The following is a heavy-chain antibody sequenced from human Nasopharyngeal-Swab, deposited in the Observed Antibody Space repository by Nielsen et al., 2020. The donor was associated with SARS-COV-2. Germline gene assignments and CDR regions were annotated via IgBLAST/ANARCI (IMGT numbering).Heavy chain of an antibody. CDR2: IKQDGSEK. Sequence: GESLKISCAASGFTFSSYWMSWVRQAPGKGLEWVANIKQDGSEKYYVDSVKGRFTISRDNAKNSLYLQMNSLRAEDTAVYYCARDYGYSSGWYFWFDPWGQGTLVTVSS. D-gene: IGHD6-19*01. V-gene: IGHV3-7*01. CDR1: GFTFSSYW. J-gene: IGHJ5*02. CDR3: ARDYGYSSGWYFWFDP.